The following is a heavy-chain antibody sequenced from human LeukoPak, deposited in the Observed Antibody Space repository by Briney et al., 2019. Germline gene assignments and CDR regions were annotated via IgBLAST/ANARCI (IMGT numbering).Heavy chain of an antibody. J-gene: IGHJ3*02. CDR1: RFTFDDYG. D-gene: IGHD3-10*01. V-gene: IGHV3-20*01. CDR2: INWNGGST. Sequence: PGGSLRLSCAASRFTFDDYGMSWVRQAPGKGLEWVSGINWNGGSTGYADSVKGRFTISRDNAKNSLYLQTNSLRAEDTALYHCARVIDYGSGEDAFDIWGQGTMVTVSS. CDR3: ARVIDYGSGEDAFDI.